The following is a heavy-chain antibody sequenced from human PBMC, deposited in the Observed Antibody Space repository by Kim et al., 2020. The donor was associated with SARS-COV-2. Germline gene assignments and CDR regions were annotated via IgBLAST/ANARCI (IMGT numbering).Heavy chain of an antibody. D-gene: IGHD6-13*01. CDR3: ARYFSSSWYHYFDY. J-gene: IGHJ4*02. V-gene: IGHV4-4*02. Sequence: PSLKSRVTISVDKSKNQFSLKLSSVTAADTAVYYCARYFSSSWYHYFDYWGQGTLVTVSS.